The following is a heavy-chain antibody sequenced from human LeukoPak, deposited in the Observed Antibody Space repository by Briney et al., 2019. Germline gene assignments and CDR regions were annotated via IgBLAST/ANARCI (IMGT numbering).Heavy chain of an antibody. V-gene: IGHV4-34*01. D-gene: IGHD2-15*01. J-gene: IGHJ5*02. Sequence: SETLSLTCAVYGGSFSGYYWGWIRQPPGKGLEWIGEINHSGSTNYNPSLKSRVTISVDTSKNQFSLKLSSVTAADTAVYYCASIGYCSGGSCYQPSYNWFDPWGQGTLVTVSS. CDR3: ASIGYCSGGSCYQPSYNWFDP. CDR2: INHSGST. CDR1: GGSFSGYY.